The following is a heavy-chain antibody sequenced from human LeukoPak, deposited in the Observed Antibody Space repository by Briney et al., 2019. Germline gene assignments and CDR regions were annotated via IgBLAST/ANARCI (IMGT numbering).Heavy chain of an antibody. J-gene: IGHJ3*02. CDR3: ARLEGDSSGRYWDDAFDI. V-gene: IGHV3-74*01. CDR2: INSDGSST. D-gene: IGHD6-19*01. Sequence: PGGSLRLSCAASGFTFSSYWMHWVRQAPGKGLVWVSHINSDGSSTSYADSVKGRFTISRDNAKNTLYLQMNSLRAEDTAVYYCARLEGDSSGRYWDDAFDIWGQGTMVTVSS. CDR1: GFTFSSYW.